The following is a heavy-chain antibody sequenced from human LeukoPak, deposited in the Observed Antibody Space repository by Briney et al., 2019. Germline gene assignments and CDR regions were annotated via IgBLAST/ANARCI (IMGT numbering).Heavy chain of an antibody. D-gene: IGHD6-13*01. CDR1: GFTLSSYW. V-gene: IGHV3-74*01. CDR3: ARAPAYSGSLPPDY. CDR2: INSDGSST. Sequence: PAGGSLRLSCAASGFTLSSYWMHWVRQAPGKGLVWVSRINSDGSSTSYADSVKGRFTISRDNAKNTLYLQMNSLRAEDTAVYYCARAPAYSGSLPPDYWGQGTLVTVSS. J-gene: IGHJ4*02.